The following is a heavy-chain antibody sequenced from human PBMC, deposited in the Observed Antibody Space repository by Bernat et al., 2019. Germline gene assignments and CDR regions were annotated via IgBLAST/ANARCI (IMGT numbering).Heavy chain of an antibody. CDR2: ISGSGGTT. D-gene: IGHD1-26*01. Sequence: EVQLLESGGDFVQPGGCLRLSCAASGFTFSTYAMSWVRQVPEKGLEWVSTISGSGGTTYYADSVKRRFTISRDNSKNTLYLQMSGLRADDTAVYYCAKDLKFSGTYSRTFDLWGRGTLVTVSS. CDR1: GFTFSTYA. J-gene: IGHJ2*01. CDR3: AKDLKFSGTYSRTFDL. V-gene: IGHV3-23*01.